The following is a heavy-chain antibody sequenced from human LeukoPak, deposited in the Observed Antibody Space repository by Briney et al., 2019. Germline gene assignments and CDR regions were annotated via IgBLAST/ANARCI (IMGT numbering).Heavy chain of an antibody. CDR3: ARGFDAGAFDH. CDR2: ISYDGSNK. D-gene: IGHD3-10*01. V-gene: IGHV3-30-3*01. Sequence: GGSLRLSCAASGFTFSSYAMHWVRQAPGKGLEWVAVISYDGSNKYYADSVKGRFTISRDNSKNTLYLQMNSLRAEDTAVYYCARGFDAGAFDHWGQGTLVTVSS. CDR1: GFTFSSYA. J-gene: IGHJ4*02.